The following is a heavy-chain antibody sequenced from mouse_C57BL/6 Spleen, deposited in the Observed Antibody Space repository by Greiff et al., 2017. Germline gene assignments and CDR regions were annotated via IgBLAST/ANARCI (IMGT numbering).Heavy chain of an antibody. CDR3: ARGGTAQATFAY. CDR1: GYAFSSSW. V-gene: IGHV1-82*01. D-gene: IGHD3-2*02. Sequence: VQLMESGPELVKPGASVKISCKASGYAFSSSWMNWVKQRPGKGLEWIGRIYPGDGDTNYNGKFKGKATLTADKTSSTAYMQLSSLTSEDSAVYFCARGGTAQATFAYWGQGTLVTVSA. J-gene: IGHJ3*01. CDR2: IYPGDGDT.